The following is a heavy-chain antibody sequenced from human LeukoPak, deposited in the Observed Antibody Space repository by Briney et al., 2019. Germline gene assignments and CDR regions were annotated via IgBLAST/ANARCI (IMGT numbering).Heavy chain of an antibody. CDR1: GFTFSSYG. Sequence: PGGSLRLSCAASGFTFSSYGMSWVRQAPGKGLEWVANIKQDGSEKSYVDSVKGRFTISRDNAKNSLYLQMNSLRAEDTAVYYCAGWTREYYDSSGYYYWGQGTLVTVSS. D-gene: IGHD3-22*01. V-gene: IGHV3-7*01. CDR3: AGWTREYYDSSGYYY. J-gene: IGHJ4*02. CDR2: IKQDGSEK.